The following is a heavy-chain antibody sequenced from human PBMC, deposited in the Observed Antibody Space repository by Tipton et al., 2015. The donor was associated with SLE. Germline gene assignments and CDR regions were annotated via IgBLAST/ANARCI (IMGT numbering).Heavy chain of an antibody. D-gene: IGHD5-18*01. J-gene: IGHJ4*02. CDR2: INSGGSSR. CDR3: AKGLGYNDGLGAVDY. V-gene: IGHV3-74*01. CDR1: GFIFSNSW. Sequence: SLRLSCAASGFIFSNSWMHWVRQSPGKGLVWVSRINSGGSSRSYADSVKGRFTISRDNAKNTLYLQMNSLRAEDTAVYYCAKGLGYNDGLGAVDYWGQGTLVTVSS.